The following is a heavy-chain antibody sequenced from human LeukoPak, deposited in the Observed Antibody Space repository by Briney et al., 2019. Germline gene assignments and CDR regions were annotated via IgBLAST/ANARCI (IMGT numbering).Heavy chain of an antibody. CDR3: AGGSGWLFDY. D-gene: IGHD6-19*01. CDR2: FYYSGST. V-gene: IGHV4-59*01. J-gene: IGHJ4*02. CDR1: GGSISGYY. Sequence: SGTLSLTCTVSGGSISGYYWNWMRQPPGKGLEWIGYFYYSGSTNYNPSLRGRVTISLDTSKNQFSLTLSSVTAADTAVYYCAGGSGWLFDYWGQGIPVTVSP.